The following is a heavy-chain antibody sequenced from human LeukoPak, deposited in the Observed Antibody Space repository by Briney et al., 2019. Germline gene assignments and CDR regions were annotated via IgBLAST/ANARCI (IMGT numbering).Heavy chain of an antibody. CDR3: AKARDGDPPYYFDF. CDR1: GLSVINYA. J-gene: IGHJ4*02. V-gene: IGHV3-23*01. CDR2: ISGSGGST. Sequence: GGSVTLSCPASGLSVINYATSWVRHAAGGGLQWVLSISGSGGSTFYADSVKGRFTISRDNSKNTLYLQMTSLRAEDTAVYYCAKARDGDPPYYFDFWGQGNLVTVSS. D-gene: IGHD4-17*01.